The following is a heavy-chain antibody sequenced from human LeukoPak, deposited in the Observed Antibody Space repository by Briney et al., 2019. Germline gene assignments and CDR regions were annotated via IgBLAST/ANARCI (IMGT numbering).Heavy chain of an antibody. CDR1: GATFSSDA. V-gene: IGHV1-69*04. D-gene: IGHD1-26*01. Sequence: SVKVSCKASGATFSSDAISWVRQAPGQGLEWMGRIIPIIGISNYAQNFQGRVTITADKSTSTAYMELSSLRSEDTAVYYCARGVGLHYFDYWGQGTLVTVSS. CDR2: IIPIIGIS. CDR3: ARGVGLHYFDY. J-gene: IGHJ4*02.